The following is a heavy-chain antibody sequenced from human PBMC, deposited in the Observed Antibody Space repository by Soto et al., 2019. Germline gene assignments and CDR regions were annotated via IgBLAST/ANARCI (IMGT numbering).Heavy chain of an antibody. Sequence: NPGGSLRLSCAASGFTFNSYTMNWVRQAPGKGLEWVASISSRSSYIYYADSMKGRFTISRDNAKNSLHLQMNSLRAEDTAVYYCAREGTAFGVVIAGLDVWGQGTPVTVSS. CDR2: ISSRSSYI. CDR3: AREGTAFGVVIAGLDV. J-gene: IGHJ6*02. V-gene: IGHV3-21*01. D-gene: IGHD3-3*01. CDR1: GFTFNSYT.